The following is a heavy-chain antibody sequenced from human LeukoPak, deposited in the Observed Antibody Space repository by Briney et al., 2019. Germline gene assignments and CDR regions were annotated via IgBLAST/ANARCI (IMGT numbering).Heavy chain of an antibody. V-gene: IGHV4-34*01. CDR3: ARDLDGVGWFDP. Sequence: SETLSLTCAVYGGSFSGYYWSWIRQPPGKGLEWIGEINHSGSTNYNPSLKSRVTISVDTSKNQFSLKLSSVTAADTAVYYCARDLDGVGWFDPWGQGTLVTVSS. CDR2: INHSGST. CDR1: GGSFSGYY. J-gene: IGHJ5*02. D-gene: IGHD1-26*01.